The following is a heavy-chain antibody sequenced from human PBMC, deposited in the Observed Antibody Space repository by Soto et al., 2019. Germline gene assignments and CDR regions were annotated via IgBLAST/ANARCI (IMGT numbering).Heavy chain of an antibody. D-gene: IGHD3-9*01. CDR1: GFTFTSSA. V-gene: IGHV1-58*01. Sequence: SVKVSCKASGFTFTSSAVQWVRQARGQRLEWIGWIVVGSGNTNYAQKFQERVTITRDMSTSTAYMELGSLRSEDTAVYYCAAGYYDILTGSNYGMDVWGQGATVTVSS. CDR2: IVVGSGNT. J-gene: IGHJ6*02. CDR3: AAGYYDILTGSNYGMDV.